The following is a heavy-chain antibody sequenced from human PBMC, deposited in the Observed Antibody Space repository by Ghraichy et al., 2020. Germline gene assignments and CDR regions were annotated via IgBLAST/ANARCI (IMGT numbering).Heavy chain of an antibody. CDR3: ASGSPEEDYYDSSGYTDY. J-gene: IGHJ4*02. D-gene: IGHD3-22*01. CDR1: GFTVSSNY. CDR2: IYSGGST. Sequence: GGSLRLSCAASGFTVSSNYMSWVRQAPGKGLEWVSVIYSGGSTYYADSVKGRFTISRDNSKNTLYLQMNSLRAEDTAVYYCASGSPEEDYYDSSGYTDYWGQGTLVTVSS. V-gene: IGHV3-53*01.